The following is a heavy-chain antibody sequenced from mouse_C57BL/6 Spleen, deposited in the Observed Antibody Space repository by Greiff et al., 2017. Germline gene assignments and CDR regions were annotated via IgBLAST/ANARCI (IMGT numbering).Heavy chain of an antibody. V-gene: IGHV5-17*01. J-gene: IGHJ2*01. CDR2: ISSGSSTI. CDR3: ARRYYDYDGYFDY. Sequence: EVKLVESGGGLVKPGGSLKLSCAASGMHWVRQAPEKGLEWVAYISSGSSTIYYADTVKGRFTISRDNAKNTLFLQMTSLRSEDTAMYYCARRYYDYDGYFDYWGQGTTLTVSS. D-gene: IGHD2-4*01. CDR1: G.